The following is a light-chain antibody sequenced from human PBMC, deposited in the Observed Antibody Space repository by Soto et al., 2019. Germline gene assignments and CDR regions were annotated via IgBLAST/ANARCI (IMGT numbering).Light chain of an antibody. Sequence: EIVLTQSPGTLSLSPGERATLSCRASQRVSSSFLAWYQQKPGQAPRLLFYGASSRATGIPERFSGSGSGTDFTLTISRLEPEDFAVYYCQQYDSSPWTFGQGTKVEIK. CDR3: QQYDSSPWT. V-gene: IGKV3-20*01. CDR2: GAS. CDR1: QRVSSSF. J-gene: IGKJ1*01.